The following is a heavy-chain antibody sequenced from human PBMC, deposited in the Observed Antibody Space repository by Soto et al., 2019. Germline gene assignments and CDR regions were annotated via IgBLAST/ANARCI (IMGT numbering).Heavy chain of an antibody. V-gene: IGHV4-34*01. Sequence: QVQLQQWGAGLLKPSETLSLTCAVYGGSFSGYYWSWIRQPPGKGLEWIGEINHSGSTNYNPSLKSRVTISVDTSKTQFSLKLSSVTAADTAVYYCARNPGIAAAAPHYFDYWGQGTLVTVSS. CDR3: ARNPGIAAAAPHYFDY. J-gene: IGHJ4*02. CDR1: GGSFSGYY. D-gene: IGHD6-13*01. CDR2: INHSGST.